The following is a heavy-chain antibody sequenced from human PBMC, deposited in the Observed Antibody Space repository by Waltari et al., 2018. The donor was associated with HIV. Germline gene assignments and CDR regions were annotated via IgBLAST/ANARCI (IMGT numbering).Heavy chain of an antibody. V-gene: IGHV4-61*02. Sequence: QVQLQESGPGLVKPSQTLSLTCTVSGASISRGNTYWRWIRQPAGKGLDWIGRIYSSGSTNYHPSLKSRVTISLDTSKNQFSLKLASVTAADTAVYYCARARVRSGYGLYYYYGLDVWGQGTTVTVSS. CDR2: IYSSGST. CDR3: ARARVRSGYGLYYYYGLDV. D-gene: IGHD5-12*01. CDR1: GASISRGNTY. J-gene: IGHJ6*02.